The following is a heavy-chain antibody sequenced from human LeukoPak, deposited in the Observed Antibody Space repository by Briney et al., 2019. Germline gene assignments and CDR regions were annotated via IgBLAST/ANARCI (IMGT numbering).Heavy chain of an antibody. J-gene: IGHJ4*02. CDR1: GFTFNNYA. D-gene: IGHD3-3*01. CDR2: ISGSGDRS. CDR3: AKESYYDVWEDHYRPHFDC. Sequence: GGSLRLSCAASGFTFNNYAISWVRQAPGKGLEWVSDISGSGDRSHYADSVRGRFTITRDRSNHTVFLQMNNVRPEDAAVYYCAKESYYDVWEDHYRPHFDCWGQGTLVTVSS. V-gene: IGHV3-23*01.